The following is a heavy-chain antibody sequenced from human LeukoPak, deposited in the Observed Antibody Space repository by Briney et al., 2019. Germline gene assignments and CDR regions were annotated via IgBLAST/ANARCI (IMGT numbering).Heavy chain of an antibody. Sequence: GASVKVSCKASGGTFSSYAISWVRQAPGQWLEWMGRIIPIFGTANYAQKFQGRVTITTDESTSTAYMELSSLRSEDTAVYYCASRYYYDSSGYYSGFADAFDIWGQGTMVTVSS. D-gene: IGHD3-22*01. CDR3: ASRYYYDSSGYYSGFADAFDI. V-gene: IGHV1-69*05. CDR1: GGTFSSYA. J-gene: IGHJ3*02. CDR2: IIPIFGTA.